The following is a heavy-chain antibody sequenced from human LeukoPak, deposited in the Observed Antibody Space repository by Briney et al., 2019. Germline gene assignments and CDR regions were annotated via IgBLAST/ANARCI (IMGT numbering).Heavy chain of an antibody. J-gene: IGHJ4*02. CDR1: GFTFSSYE. D-gene: IGHD3-10*01. CDR2: ISSGSTI. CDR3: ARVLYGSGSYPDY. Sequence: GGSLRLSCAASGFTFSSYEMNWVRQAPGKGLEWVSYISSGSTIYYADSVKGRFTISRDNAKNSLYLQMNSLRAEDTAVYYCARVLYGSGSYPDYWGQGTLVTVSS. V-gene: IGHV3-48*03.